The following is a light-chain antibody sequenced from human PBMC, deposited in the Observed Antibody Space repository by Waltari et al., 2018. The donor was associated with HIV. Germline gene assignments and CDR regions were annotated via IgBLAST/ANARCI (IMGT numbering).Light chain of an antibody. CDR3: NSFTNSGTLE. Sequence: QSALTQPASVSGSPGQSITISCTGASSNIGTSNYVSWYLQRPGKAPQIIIYEVTNRPSGVSDRFSGSKSGNTASLTISRLQPEDEAVYFCNSFTNSGTLEFGGGTKLTVL. V-gene: IGLV2-14*01. CDR2: EVT. CDR1: SSNIGTSNY. J-gene: IGLJ3*02.